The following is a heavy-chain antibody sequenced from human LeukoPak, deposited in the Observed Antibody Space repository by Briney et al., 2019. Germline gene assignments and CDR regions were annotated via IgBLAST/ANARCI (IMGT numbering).Heavy chain of an antibody. Sequence: GGSLRLSCAASGFSVSRNYMTWVRQAPGEGLEWVAVISHDGSSKYYADSVKGRFTISRDNSKNALYLQMNSLRPEDTGVHYCARDHQWLTYFDYWGQGTLVTVSS. J-gene: IGHJ4*02. CDR2: ISHDGSSK. CDR1: GFSVSRNY. D-gene: IGHD6-19*01. CDR3: ARDHQWLTYFDY. V-gene: IGHV3-30-3*01.